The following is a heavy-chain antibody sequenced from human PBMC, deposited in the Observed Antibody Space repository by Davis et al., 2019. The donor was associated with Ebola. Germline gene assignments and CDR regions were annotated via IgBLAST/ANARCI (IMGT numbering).Heavy chain of an antibody. CDR2: IIPIFGTA. CDR1: GGTFSSYA. V-gene: IGHV1-69*13. Sequence: SVKVSCKASGGTFSSYAISWVRQAPGQGLEWMGGIIPIFGTANYAQKFQGRVTITADESTSTAYMELSSLRSEDTAVYYCARGIPTVTTLYYYMGVWGKGTTVTVSS. J-gene: IGHJ6*03. CDR3: ARGIPTVTTLYYYMGV. D-gene: IGHD4-17*01.